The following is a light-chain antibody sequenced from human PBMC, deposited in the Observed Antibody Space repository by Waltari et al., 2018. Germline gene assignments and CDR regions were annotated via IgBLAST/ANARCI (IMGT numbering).Light chain of an antibody. CDR3: SSHTSTVPHV. CDR2: EVS. CDR1: SNDVGGYGY. V-gene: IGLV2-14*01. J-gene: IGLJ1*01. Sequence: QSALTQPAFVSGSPGQSITISCTGTSNDVGGYGYVSWYQQYPGKAPQLVIYEVSYRASGSSTRFSGSKSCNTASLTISGLQAEDEADYYCSSHTSTVPHVFGTGTRVTVV.